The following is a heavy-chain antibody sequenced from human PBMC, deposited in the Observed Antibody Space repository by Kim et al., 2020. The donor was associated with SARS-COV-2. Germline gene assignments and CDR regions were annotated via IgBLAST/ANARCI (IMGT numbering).Heavy chain of an antibody. D-gene: IGHD1-26*01. CDR1: GFTFGDYA. CDR3: TRDRRWWELLGYYGMDV. V-gene: IGHV3-49*03. CDR2: IRSKAYGGTT. J-gene: IGHJ6*02. Sequence: GGSLRLSCTASGFTFGDYAMSWFRQAPGKGLEWVGFIRSKAYGGTTEYAASVKGRFTISRDDSKSIAYLQMNSLKTEDTAVYYCTRDRRWWELLGYYGMDVWGQGTTVTVSS.